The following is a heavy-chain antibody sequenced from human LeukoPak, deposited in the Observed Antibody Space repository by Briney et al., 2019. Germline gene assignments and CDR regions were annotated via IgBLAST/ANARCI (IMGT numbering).Heavy chain of an antibody. D-gene: IGHD1-1*01. Sequence: GGSLRLSCAASGFIFSNYAMXXXXXXPXXXXXXXLSISGGGDTTYYSDSVKGRFTISRDXSXNTLYLQMNSLRAEDTAVYYCAKQAGSYGSYFDYWGQGTLVTVSS. J-gene: IGHJ4*02. CDR1: GFIFSNYA. CDR2: ISGGGDTT. V-gene: IGHV3-23*01. CDR3: AKQAGSYGSYFDY.